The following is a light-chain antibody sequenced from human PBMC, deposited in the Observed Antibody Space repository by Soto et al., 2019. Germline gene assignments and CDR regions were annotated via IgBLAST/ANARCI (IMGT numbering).Light chain of an antibody. Sequence: DIMVTQSPATLSLSPGESATLSCRASQSIGHFLVWYQQKPGQAPRLLSYGASTRATGIPARFSGSGSGTEFTLTISSPQSEDFAVYYCQQYNNWPRTLGQGTKVDI. CDR3: QQYNNWPRT. J-gene: IGKJ1*01. CDR2: GAS. CDR1: QSIGHF. V-gene: IGKV3-15*01.